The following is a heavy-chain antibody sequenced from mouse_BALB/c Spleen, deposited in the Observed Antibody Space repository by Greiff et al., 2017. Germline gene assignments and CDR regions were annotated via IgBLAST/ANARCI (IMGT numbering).Heavy chain of an antibody. V-gene: IGHV14-3*02. D-gene: IGHD1-1*01. CDR1: GFNIKDTY. CDR3: AGGSSIAWFAY. CDR2: IDPANGNT. J-gene: IGHJ3*01. Sequence: EVKLMESGAELVKPGASVKLSCTASGFNIKDTYMHWVKQRPEQGLEWIGRIDPANGNTKYDPKFQGKATITADTSTNTAYLQLSSLTSEDTAVYYCAGGSSIAWFAYWGQGTLVTVSA.